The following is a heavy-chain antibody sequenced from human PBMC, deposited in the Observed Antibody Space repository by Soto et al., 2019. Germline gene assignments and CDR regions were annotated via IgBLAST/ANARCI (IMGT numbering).Heavy chain of an antibody. CDR2: ISSSSSTI. Sequence: GGSLRLSCAASGFTFSSYSMNWVRQAPGKGLEWVSYISSSSSTIYYADSVKGRFTISRDNAKNSLYLQMNSLRDEDTAVYYCARDHSITSSSWYNYYYGMDVWGQGTTVTVS. CDR3: ARDHSITSSSWYNYYYGMDV. V-gene: IGHV3-48*02. D-gene: IGHD6-13*01. J-gene: IGHJ6*02. CDR1: GFTFSSYS.